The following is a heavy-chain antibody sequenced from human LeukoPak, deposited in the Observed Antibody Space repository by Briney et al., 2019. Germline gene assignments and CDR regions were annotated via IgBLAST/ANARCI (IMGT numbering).Heavy chain of an antibody. CDR2: IRSKANSYAT. D-gene: IGHD2-2*01. CDR1: GFTFSGSA. J-gene: IGHJ4*02. V-gene: IGHV3-73*01. CDR3: TRLGDIVVVPAALGFDY. Sequence: PGGSLRLSCAASGFTFSGSAMHWVRQASGKGLEWVGRIRSKANSYATAYAASVKGRFTISRDDSKNTAYLQMNSLKTEDTAVYCCTRLGDIVVVPAALGFDYWGQGTLVTVSS.